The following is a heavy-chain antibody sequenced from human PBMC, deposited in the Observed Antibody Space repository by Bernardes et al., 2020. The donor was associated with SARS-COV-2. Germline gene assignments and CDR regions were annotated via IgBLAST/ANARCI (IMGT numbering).Heavy chain of an antibody. J-gene: IGHJ4*02. CDR2: ISGSGGRT. Sequence: GGSLRLSCAASGFPFISFAMSWVRQAPGKGLEWVSVISGSGGRTNYADSVMGRFTISRANSKNTLFLQMKRLRAEDTAVYYCSKPGTDYWGQG. CDR1: GFPFISFA. D-gene: IGHD1-1*01. V-gene: IGHV3-23*01. CDR3: SKPGTDY.